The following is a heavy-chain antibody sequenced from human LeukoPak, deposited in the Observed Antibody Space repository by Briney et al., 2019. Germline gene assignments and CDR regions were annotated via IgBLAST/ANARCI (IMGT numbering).Heavy chain of an antibody. V-gene: IGHV1-2*02. CDR2: INPNSGGT. CDR1: GYTFTGYY. D-gene: IGHD3-10*01. CDR3: ARDSPSEYYYGSESYGTYFDY. J-gene: IGHJ4*02. Sequence: ASVKVSRKASGYTFTGYYMHWVRQAPGQGLEWMRWINPNSGGTNYAQKFQGRVTMTRDTSISTAYMELSRLRSDDTAVYYCARDSPSEYYYGSESYGTYFDYWGQRTLVTVSS.